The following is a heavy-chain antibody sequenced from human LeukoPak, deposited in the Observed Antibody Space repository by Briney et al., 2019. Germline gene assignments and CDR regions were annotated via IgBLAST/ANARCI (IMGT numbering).Heavy chain of an antibody. CDR1: GYTFTNYD. V-gene: IGHV1-8*03. Sequence: GASVKVSCKASGYTFTNYDIHWVRQATGQGLEWMGWMNPYSGNTGYAQNFQGRITITRNTSISTAYMELSSLRSEDTAVYYCARTQQLVLRSPLDPWGQGQQVTVSS. J-gene: IGHJ5*02. CDR3: ARTQQLVLRSPLDP. D-gene: IGHD6-13*01. CDR2: MNPYSGNT.